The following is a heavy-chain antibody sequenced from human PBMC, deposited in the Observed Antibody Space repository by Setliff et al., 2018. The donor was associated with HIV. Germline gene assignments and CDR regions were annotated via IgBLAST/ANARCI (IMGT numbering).Heavy chain of an antibody. V-gene: IGHV4-38-2*02. CDR1: GYSLSSASY. D-gene: IGHD3-10*01. Sequence: PSETLSLTCSVSGYSLSSASYWGWIRQPPGKGLEWIGKIYRDGTTHYNPSLQSRVTISLDMPKNQISLRLTSLTAADTAVYYCASGGAYGLDVWGQGTAVTVSS. CDR3: ASGGAYGLDV. CDR2: IYRDGTT. J-gene: IGHJ6*02.